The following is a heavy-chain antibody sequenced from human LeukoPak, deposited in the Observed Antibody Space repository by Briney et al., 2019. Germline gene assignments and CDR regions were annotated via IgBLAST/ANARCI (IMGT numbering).Heavy chain of an antibody. Sequence: LETLSLTCAVYGGSFSGYYWSWIRQPPGKGLEWIGEINHSGSTNYNPSLKSRVTISVDTSKNQFSLKLSSVTAADTAVYYCVVSYGDRFFDYWGQGTLVTVSS. D-gene: IGHD4-17*01. CDR3: VVSYGDRFFDY. V-gene: IGHV4-34*01. CDR2: INHSGST. J-gene: IGHJ4*02. CDR1: GGSFSGYY.